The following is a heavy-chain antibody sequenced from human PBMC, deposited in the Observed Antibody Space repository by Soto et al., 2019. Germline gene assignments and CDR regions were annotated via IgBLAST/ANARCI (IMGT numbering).Heavy chain of an antibody. CDR1: GGSISSYY. Sequence: PSETLSLTCTVSGGSISSYYWSWIRQPPGKGLEWIGYIYYSGSTNYNPSLKSRVTISVDTSKNQFSLKLSSVTAADTAVYYCARDMVVAHTTYLDYWGQGPLVTVSS. CDR3: ARDMVVAHTTYLDY. J-gene: IGHJ4*02. CDR2: IYYSGST. V-gene: IGHV4-59*01. D-gene: IGHD2-15*01.